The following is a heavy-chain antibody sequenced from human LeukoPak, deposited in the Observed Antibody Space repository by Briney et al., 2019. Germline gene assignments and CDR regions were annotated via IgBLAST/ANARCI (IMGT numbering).Heavy chain of an antibody. D-gene: IGHD3-22*01. V-gene: IGHV1-46*01. CDR1: GYTFTSYY. Sequence: GASVKVSCKASGYTFTSYYMHWVRQAPGQGLEWMGIINPSGGSTSYAQKFQGRVTMTRDTSTSTVYMELSSLRSEDTAVYYCAKGRVTMIVVVITTSKDAFDIWGQGTMVTVSS. J-gene: IGHJ3*02. CDR2: INPSGGST. CDR3: AKGRVTMIVVVITTSKDAFDI.